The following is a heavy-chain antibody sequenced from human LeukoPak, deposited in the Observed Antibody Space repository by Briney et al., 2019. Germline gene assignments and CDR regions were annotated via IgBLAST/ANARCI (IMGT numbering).Heavy chain of an antibody. CDR3: ARGTPGARFLGYCSGGSCYSSFDY. CDR2: MNPNSGNT. Sequence: VASVKVSCKASGYTFTSYDINWVRQATGQGLEWMGWMNPNSGNTGYAQKFQGRVTMTRNTSTSTAYMELSSLRAEDTAVYYCARGTPGARFLGYCSGGSCYSSFDYWGQGTLVTVSS. V-gene: IGHV1-8*01. CDR1: GYTFTSYD. D-gene: IGHD2-15*01. J-gene: IGHJ4*02.